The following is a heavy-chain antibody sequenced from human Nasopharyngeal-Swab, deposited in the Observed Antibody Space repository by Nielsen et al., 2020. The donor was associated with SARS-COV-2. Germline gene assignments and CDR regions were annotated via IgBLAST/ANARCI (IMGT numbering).Heavy chain of an antibody. D-gene: IGHD6-19*01. CDR2: IDPSDSYT. J-gene: IGHJ4*02. CDR1: GYSFTSYW. CDR3: VRRGSSGWGDY. V-gene: IGHV5-10-1*01. Sequence: KVSCKGSGYSFTSYWISWVRQMPGKGLEWMGRIDPSDSYTNYSPSFQGHVTISADKSVSTAYLQWSSLKASDSAMYFCVRRGSSGWGDYWGQGTLVTVSS.